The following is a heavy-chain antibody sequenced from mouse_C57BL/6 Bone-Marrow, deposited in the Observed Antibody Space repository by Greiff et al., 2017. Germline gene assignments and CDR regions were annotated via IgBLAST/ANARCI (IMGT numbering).Heavy chain of an antibody. V-gene: IGHV2-9-1*01. Sequence: VHLVESGPGLVAPSQSLSITCTVSGFSLTSYAISWVRQPPGKGLEWLGVIWTGGGPNYNSALKSRLSISKDNSKSQVFLKMNSLQTDDTASYYCARYSKGAWFAYWGQGTLVTVSA. CDR1: GFSLTSYA. J-gene: IGHJ3*01. CDR3: ARYSKGAWFAY. D-gene: IGHD2-5*01. CDR2: IWTGGGP.